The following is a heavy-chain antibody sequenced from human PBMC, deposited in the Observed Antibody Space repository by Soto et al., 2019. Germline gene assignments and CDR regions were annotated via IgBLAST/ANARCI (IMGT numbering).Heavy chain of an antibody. CDR2: IYGDYDK. J-gene: IGHJ4*02. D-gene: IGHD2-2*01. V-gene: IGHV2-5*02. CDR3: AHKHAATWLFDY. Sequence: QITLKESGPTLVKPTQTLTLTCTFSGFSLTSGGVGVGWIRQPPGKAPEWLALIYGDYDKRFKPSLKNRLSITRDNSRNEVVLTVTNIDPVDTATFFCAHKHAATWLFDYWGQGILVTVSS. CDR1: GFSLTSGGVG.